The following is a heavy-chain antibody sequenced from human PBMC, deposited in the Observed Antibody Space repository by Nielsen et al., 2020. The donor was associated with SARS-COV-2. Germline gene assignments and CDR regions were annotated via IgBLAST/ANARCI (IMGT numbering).Heavy chain of an antibody. V-gene: IGHV3-30-3*01. CDR1: GFTFSSYA. D-gene: IGHD4-23*01. Sequence: GESLEISCAASGFTFSSYAMHWVRQAPGKGLEWVAVISYDGSNKYYADSVKGRFTISRDNSKNTLYLQMNSLRAEDTAVYYCARDGSTVVTHAFDIWGQGTMVTVSS. CDR2: ISYDGSNK. CDR3: ARDGSTVVTHAFDI. J-gene: IGHJ3*02.